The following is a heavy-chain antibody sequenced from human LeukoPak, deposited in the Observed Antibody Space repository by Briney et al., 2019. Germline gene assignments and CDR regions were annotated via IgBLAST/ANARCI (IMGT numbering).Heavy chain of an antibody. Sequence: SETLSLTCTVSGGSISVYYWNWIRQPPGKGLEWIGCIYYSGSTNYNPSLKSRGTISVDPSKNQFSLELSSVTAADTAVYYCARDYTSGHFDYWGQGTLVTVSS. J-gene: IGHJ4*02. CDR2: IYYSGST. D-gene: IGHD3-22*01. V-gene: IGHV4-59*01. CDR3: ARDYTSGHFDY. CDR1: GGSISVYY.